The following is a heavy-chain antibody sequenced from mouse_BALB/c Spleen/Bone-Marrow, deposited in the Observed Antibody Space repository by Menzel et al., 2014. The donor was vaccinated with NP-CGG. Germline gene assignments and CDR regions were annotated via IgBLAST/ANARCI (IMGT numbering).Heavy chain of an antibody. J-gene: IGHJ1*01. D-gene: IGHD1-1*01. V-gene: IGHV1S81*02. Sequence: VQLQQSGAELVKPGASVKLSCKASGYTFTNYWMCWVKQRPGQGLEWIGDINPSNGRTNYNENFKTKATLTVDKSSSTAYMQLSSLTSEDSAVYYCAPYYYGSSYGFYWYFDVWGAGTTVTVSS. CDR1: GYTFTNYW. CDR3: APYYYGSSYGFYWYFDV. CDR2: INPSNGRT.